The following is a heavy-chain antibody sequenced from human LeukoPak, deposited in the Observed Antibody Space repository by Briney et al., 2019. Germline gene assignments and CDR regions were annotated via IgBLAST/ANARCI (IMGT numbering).Heavy chain of an antibody. V-gene: IGHV4-4*07. CDR1: SGSINY. CDR3: ARHGYTASHYFLDF. CDR2: IYTTGKT. Sequence: SETLSLTCTVSSGSINYWGWVRQPAGRELEWIGRIYTTGKTDYNPSLKSRLTMSVDTSKRQFSLNLTSVTAADTAIYFCARHGYTASHYFLDFWSQGTLVTVSS. D-gene: IGHD3-16*01. J-gene: IGHJ4*02.